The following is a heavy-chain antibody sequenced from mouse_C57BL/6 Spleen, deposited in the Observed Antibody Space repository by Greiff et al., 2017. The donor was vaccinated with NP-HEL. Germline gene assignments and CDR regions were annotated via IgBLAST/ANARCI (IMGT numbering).Heavy chain of an antibody. V-gene: IGHV1-62-2*01. J-gene: IGHJ2*01. D-gene: IGHD2-3*01. CDR1: GYTFTEYT. Sequence: QVQLQQSGAELVKPGASVKLSCTASGYTFTEYTIHWVKQRSGQGLEWIGWFYPGSGSIKYNEKFKDKATLTADKSSSTVYMELSRLTSEDSAVYFCARHEDLNGCYGGYFDYWGKGTTLTVSS. CDR2: FYPGSGSI. CDR3: ARHEDLNGCYGGYFDY.